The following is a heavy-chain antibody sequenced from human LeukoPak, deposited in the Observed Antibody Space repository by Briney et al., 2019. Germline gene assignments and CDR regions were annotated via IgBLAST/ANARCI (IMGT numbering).Heavy chain of an antibody. CDR3: VRDYVTKWTFDY. V-gene: IGHV1-46*01. D-gene: IGHD1-26*01. Sequence: ASVKVSCKTSGYTFTTNFVHWVRQAPGQGLEWMGIFHPRDLSARYAQKFQGRVTLTGDTSTRTVYMELSGLTSEDTALYYCVRDYVTKWTFDYWGQGTLVTVS. J-gene: IGHJ4*02. CDR1: GYTFTTNF. CDR2: FHPRDLSA.